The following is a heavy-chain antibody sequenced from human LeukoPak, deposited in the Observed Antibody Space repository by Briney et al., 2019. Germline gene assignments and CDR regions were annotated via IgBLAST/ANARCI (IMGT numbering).Heavy chain of an antibody. CDR1: GYTFTSYD. V-gene: IGHV1-8*01. CDR2: MNPNSGNT. CDR3: ARVAMVRGVIDY. D-gene: IGHD3-10*01. J-gene: IGHJ4*02. Sequence: ASVKVSCKASGYTFTSYDINWVRQATGQGLEWMGWMNPNSGNTGYAQKFQGRVTMTRNASISTAYMELSRLRSDDTAVYYCARVAMVRGVIDYWGQGTLVTVSS.